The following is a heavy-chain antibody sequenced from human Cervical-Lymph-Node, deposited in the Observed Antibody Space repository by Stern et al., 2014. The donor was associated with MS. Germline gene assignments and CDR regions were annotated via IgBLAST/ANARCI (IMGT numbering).Heavy chain of an antibody. Sequence: QDQLVESGPGLVKPSQTLSLTCIVSGDSISSGDYYWSWIRQPPGKGLEWIGYIYYIGSTYYNPSLKSRVTMSVDTSKNQFSLKLSSVTAADTAVYYCARSDSSRNYYYFDYWGQGTLVTVSS. CDR1: GDSISSGDYY. J-gene: IGHJ4*02. CDR2: IYYIGST. D-gene: IGHD3-22*01. V-gene: IGHV4-30-4*01. CDR3: ARSDSSRNYYYFDY.